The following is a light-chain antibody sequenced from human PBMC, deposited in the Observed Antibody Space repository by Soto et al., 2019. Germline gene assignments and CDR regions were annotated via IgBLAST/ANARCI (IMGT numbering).Light chain of an antibody. CDR2: GAS. Sequence: EIVLTQSPDTLSLSPGEGASLSCRASQSVHTFLAWYQQKPGQAPRLLICGASTRATGVPARFSGSGSGTDFSLTISSLEPEDFAVYYCHQRSNWPPDTFGQGTRL. CDR3: HQRSNWPPDT. CDR1: QSVHTF. V-gene: IGKV3-11*01. J-gene: IGKJ5*01.